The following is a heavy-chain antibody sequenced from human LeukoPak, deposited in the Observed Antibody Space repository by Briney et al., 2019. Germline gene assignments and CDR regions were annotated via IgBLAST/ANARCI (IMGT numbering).Heavy chain of an antibody. J-gene: IGHJ6*04. CDR3: ASGPIQLWLHNGMDV. CDR2: IRSKAYGGTT. D-gene: IGHD5-18*01. CDR1: GFTFGDHA. Sequence: GGSLRLSCTVFGFTFGDHAMSWVRQAPGKGLEWVGFIRSKAYGGTTEYAASVKGRFTISREDSISIAYLQMNNLKTEDTAVYYCASGPIQLWLHNGMDVWGEGTTVTVSS. V-gene: IGHV3-49*04.